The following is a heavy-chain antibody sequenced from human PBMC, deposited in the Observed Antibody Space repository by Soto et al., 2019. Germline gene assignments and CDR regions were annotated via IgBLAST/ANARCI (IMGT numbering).Heavy chain of an antibody. CDR3: AADMVNVLTSYPPLGY. CDR2: LDPEDGET. D-gene: IGHD3-9*01. V-gene: IGHV1-24*01. CDR1: GYTLAELS. J-gene: IGHJ4*02. Sequence: QVQLVQSGAEVKKPGASVKVSCKVSGYTLAELSMHWVRQAPGKGLEWMGGLDPEDGETVYAQKFQVRLTMDEDTSTDTAYMELSSLTSEATAFYYCAADMVNVLTSYPPLGYWGQGTLVTVPS.